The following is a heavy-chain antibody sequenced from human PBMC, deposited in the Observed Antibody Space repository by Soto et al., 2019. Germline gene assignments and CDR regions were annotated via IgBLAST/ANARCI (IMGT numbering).Heavy chain of an antibody. J-gene: IGHJ4*02. D-gene: IGHD3-10*01. Sequence: PGGSLRLSCAASGFTFSSYSMSWVRQAPGKGLEWVSSISSSSSYIYYADSVKGRFTISRDNAKNSLYLQMNSLRAEDTAVYYCARPEGAAMVRGAAFDYWGQGTLVTVSS. CDR3: ARPEGAAMVRGAAFDY. CDR2: ISSSSSYI. V-gene: IGHV3-21*01. CDR1: GFTFSSYS.